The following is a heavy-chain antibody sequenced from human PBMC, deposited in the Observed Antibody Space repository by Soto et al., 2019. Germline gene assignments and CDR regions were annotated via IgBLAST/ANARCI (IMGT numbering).Heavy chain of an antibody. V-gene: IGHV3-30*18. D-gene: IGHD5-12*01. J-gene: IGHJ4*02. CDR3: AKSEWGDIVATIRLFDY. CDR1: GFTFSSYG. Sequence: QVQLVESGGGVVQPGRSLRLSCAASGFTFSSYGMHWVRQAPGKGLEWVAVISYDGSNKYYADSVKGRFTISRDNSQNTLYLQMNNLRAEDTAVYYCAKSEWGDIVATIRLFDYWGQGTLVTVSS. CDR2: ISYDGSNK.